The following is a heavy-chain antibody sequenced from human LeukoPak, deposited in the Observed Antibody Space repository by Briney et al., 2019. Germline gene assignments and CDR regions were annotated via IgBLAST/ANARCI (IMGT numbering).Heavy chain of an antibody. Sequence: SETLSLTCTVSGGSISSSSYYWGWIRQPPGKGLEWIGSIYYSGSTYYNPSLKSRVTISVDTSKNQFSLKLSSVTAADTAVYYCASWYSSGWSLEYWGQGTLVTVSS. CDR1: GGSISSSSYY. CDR3: ASWYSSGWSLEY. D-gene: IGHD6-19*01. J-gene: IGHJ4*02. CDR2: IYYSGST. V-gene: IGHV4-39*01.